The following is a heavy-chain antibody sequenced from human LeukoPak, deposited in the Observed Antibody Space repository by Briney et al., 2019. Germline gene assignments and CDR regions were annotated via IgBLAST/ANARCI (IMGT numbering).Heavy chain of an antibody. V-gene: IGHV3-21*01. CDR3: ARGSGYYDSSGYYYYYFDY. J-gene: IGHJ4*02. CDR2: IGNSSYI. CDR1: GFTFSRYS. D-gene: IGHD3-22*01. Sequence: GGSLRLSCAASGFTFSRYSINWVRQAPGKGLEWVSCIGNSSYIYYSDSVKGRFTISRDNAKNSLYLQMDNLRAEDTAVYYCARGSGYYDSSGYYYYYFDYWGQGTLVTVSS.